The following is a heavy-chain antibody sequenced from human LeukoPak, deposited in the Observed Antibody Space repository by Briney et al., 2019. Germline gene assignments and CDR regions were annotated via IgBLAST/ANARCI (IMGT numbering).Heavy chain of an antibody. CDR2: INPSGGST. CDR3: ARETGVRYYDSSGYNNFDY. Sequence: ASVKVSCKASGYTFTSYYMHWVRQAPGQGLEWMGIINPSGGSTSYAQKFQGRVTMTRDMSTSTVYMELSSLRSEDTAVYYCARETGVRYYDSSGYNNFDYWGQGTLVTVSS. J-gene: IGHJ4*02. V-gene: IGHV1-46*01. CDR1: GYTFTSYY. D-gene: IGHD3-22*01.